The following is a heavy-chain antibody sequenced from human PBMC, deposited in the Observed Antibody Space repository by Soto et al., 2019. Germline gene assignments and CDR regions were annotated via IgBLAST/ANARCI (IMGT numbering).Heavy chain of an antibody. CDR2: IYPTGSA. D-gene: IGHD6-13*01. Sequence: QLQLQESVSGLVKPSQTLSLTCTVSGASLSSGGYSWSWIRQPPGKGLECLGYIYPTGSAYYNPSLRSRVGMSVNTSQNQFSLTVFSVPAADTAVYYCASRITAAGTAHFDHWGQGSLVTVSS. J-gene: IGHJ4*02. CDR3: ASRITAAGTAHFDH. CDR1: GASLSSGGYS. V-gene: IGHV4-30-2*01.